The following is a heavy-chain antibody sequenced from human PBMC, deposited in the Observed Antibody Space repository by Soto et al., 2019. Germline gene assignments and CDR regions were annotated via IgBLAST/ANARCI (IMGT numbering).Heavy chain of an antibody. CDR3: AGDPPSRYCSGGNCYHPGGEY. Sequence: QVQLVQSGAEVKKPGSSVKVSCRASGGTFSSYAISWVRQAPGQGLEWMGGIIPIFGTANYAQKFQGRGTITADESKGAANRELGSLRSVDTAVYYCAGDPPSRYCSGGNCYHPGGEYWGQGTLVTVSS. CDR1: GGTFSSYA. V-gene: IGHV1-69*12. D-gene: IGHD2-15*01. CDR2: IIPIFGTA. J-gene: IGHJ4*01.